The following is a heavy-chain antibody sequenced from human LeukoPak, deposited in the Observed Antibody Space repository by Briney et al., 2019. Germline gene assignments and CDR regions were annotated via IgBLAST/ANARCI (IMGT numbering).Heavy chain of an antibody. CDR1: GFTFNDAW. Sequence: PGGSLRLSCAASGFTFNDAWMNWVRQAPGTGLEWVGRIKSKTDGGTTDYAAPVKGRFTISRDNSKNTLYLQISSLKAEDTAVYYCARGPGGGSYYVGVFDYWGQGTLVTVSS. CDR2: IKSKTDGGTT. J-gene: IGHJ4*02. V-gene: IGHV3-15*01. D-gene: IGHD1-26*01. CDR3: ARGPGGGSYYVGVFDY.